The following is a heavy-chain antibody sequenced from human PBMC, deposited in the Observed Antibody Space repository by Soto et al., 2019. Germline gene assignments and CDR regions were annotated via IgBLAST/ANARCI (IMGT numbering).Heavy chain of an antibody. CDR3: ARAGSYGDYPPT. D-gene: IGHD4-17*01. Sequence: QVQLGQSGAEVKKPGSSVKVSCKASGGTFSSYTISWVRQAPGQGLEWMGRIIPILGIANYAQKFQGRVTITADKSTSTAYMELSSLRSEDTAVYYCARAGSYGDYPPTWGQGTLVTVSS. CDR1: GGTFSSYT. V-gene: IGHV1-69*02. J-gene: IGHJ4*02. CDR2: IIPILGIA.